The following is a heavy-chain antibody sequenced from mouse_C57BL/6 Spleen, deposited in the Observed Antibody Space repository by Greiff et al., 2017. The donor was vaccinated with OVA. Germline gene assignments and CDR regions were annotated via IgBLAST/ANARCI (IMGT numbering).Heavy chain of an antibody. CDR1: GFTFSSYT. J-gene: IGHJ4*01. V-gene: IGHV5-9*01. Sequence: EVQLVESGGGLVKPGGSLKLSCAASGFTFSSYTMSWVRQTPEKRLEGVATISGGGGKTYYPDSVKGRFTISRDNAKNTLYLQMSSLRSEDTALYYCARQGGDYWGQGPSVTFSS. CDR3: ARQGGDY. CDR2: ISGGGGKT.